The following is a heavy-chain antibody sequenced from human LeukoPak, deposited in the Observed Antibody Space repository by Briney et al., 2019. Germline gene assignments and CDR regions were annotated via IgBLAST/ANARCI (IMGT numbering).Heavy chain of an antibody. Sequence: GGSLRLSCAASGFSFSSYGMHWVRQAPGKGLEWVALISDDGSNKYYTNSVKGRFTISRDNSKNTLYLQMNSLRAEDTAVYYCATRTSGAFDFWGQGTMVIVS. CDR3: ATRTSGAFDF. J-gene: IGHJ3*01. CDR1: GFSFSSYG. V-gene: IGHV3-30*03. CDR2: ISDDGSNK.